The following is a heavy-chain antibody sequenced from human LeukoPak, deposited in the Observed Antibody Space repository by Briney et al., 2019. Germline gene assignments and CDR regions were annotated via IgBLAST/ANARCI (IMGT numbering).Heavy chain of an antibody. CDR2: IIPIFGTA. CDR3: ARDKAGYSYGYGDY. D-gene: IGHD5-18*01. Sequence: SVKVSCKASGGTFSSYAISWVRQAPGQGLEWMGGIIPIFGTANYAQKFQGRVTITADESTSTAYMELSSLRSEDTAVYYCARDKAGYSYGYGDYWGQGTLVTVSS. CDR1: GGTFSSYA. V-gene: IGHV1-69*13. J-gene: IGHJ4*02.